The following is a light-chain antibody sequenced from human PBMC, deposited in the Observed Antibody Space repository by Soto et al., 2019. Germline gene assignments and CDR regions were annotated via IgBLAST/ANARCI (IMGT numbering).Light chain of an antibody. CDR2: DPS. J-gene: IGKJ3*01. CDR3: PQYCSGPFT. Sequence: DIQMTHSPSTLSASVGDRATLTCRASRSITTRLAWFQQKPVTAPRLLIYDPSNLDSGVPSRFSGSGSGTEFTLSISSLEPDDFGTDDWPQYCSGPFTCGPRT. V-gene: IGKV1-5*01. CDR1: RSITTR.